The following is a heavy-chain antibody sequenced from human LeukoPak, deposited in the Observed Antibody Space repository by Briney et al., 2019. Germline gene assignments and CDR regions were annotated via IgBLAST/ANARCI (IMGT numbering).Heavy chain of an antibody. V-gene: IGHV1-2*02. CDR1: GYTFTGYY. CDR3: ARMSVGKWELHAFDI. CDR2: INPNSGGT. Sequence: ASVKVSCKASGYTFTGYYMHWVRQAPGQGLEWMGWINPNSGGTNYAQKFQGRVTMTRDTSTSTAYMELSRLRSDDTAVYHCARMSVGKWELHAFDIWGQGTMVTVSS. D-gene: IGHD1-26*01. J-gene: IGHJ3*02.